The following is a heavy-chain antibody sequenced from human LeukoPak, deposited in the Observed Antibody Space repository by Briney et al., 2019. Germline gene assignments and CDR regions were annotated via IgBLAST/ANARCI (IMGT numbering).Heavy chain of an antibody. Sequence: SETLSLTCAVYGGSFSVYYWSWIRQPPGKGLEWIGEINHSGSTNYNPSLKSRVTISVDTSKNQFSLKLSSVTAADTAVYYCARGRSSSWYGNWFDPWGQGTLVTVSS. CDR2: INHSGST. J-gene: IGHJ5*02. CDR3: ARGRSSSWYGNWFDP. CDR1: GGSFSVYY. D-gene: IGHD6-13*01. V-gene: IGHV4-34*01.